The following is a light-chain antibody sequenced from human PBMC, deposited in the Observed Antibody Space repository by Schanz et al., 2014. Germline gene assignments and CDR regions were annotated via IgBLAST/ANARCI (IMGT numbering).Light chain of an antibody. CDR1: SSGIGGYKY. V-gene: IGLV2-14*03. J-gene: IGLJ1*01. Sequence: QSALTQPASVSGSPGQSITISCTGTSSGIGGYKYVSWYQQHPGKAPKLVIYDVTHRPSGVSDRFSGSNSGNTASLTISGLKSEDEADYYGGSYTSRNLYVFGTATKLTVL. CDR2: DVT. CDR3: GSYTSRNLYV.